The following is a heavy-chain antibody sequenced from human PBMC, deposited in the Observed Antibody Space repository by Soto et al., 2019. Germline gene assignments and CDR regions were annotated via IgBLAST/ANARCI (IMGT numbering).Heavy chain of an antibody. CDR3: AHLTYYYDSSGYYSRAEYFQH. J-gene: IGHJ1*01. Sequence: QITLKESGPTLVKPTQTLTLTCTFSGSSLSTSGVGVGWIRQPPGKALEWLALIYWDDDKRYSPSLKSRLTITKDTSKNQVVLTMTNMDPVDTATYYCAHLTYYYDSSGYYSRAEYFQHWGQGTLVTVSS. CDR2: IYWDDDK. V-gene: IGHV2-5*02. CDR1: GSSLSTSGVG. D-gene: IGHD3-22*01.